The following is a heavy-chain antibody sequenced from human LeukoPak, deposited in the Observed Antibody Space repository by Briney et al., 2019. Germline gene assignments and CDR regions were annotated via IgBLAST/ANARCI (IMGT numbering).Heavy chain of an antibody. CDR3: ARVSSGEIRYFQH. CDR2: IRVDGSET. CDR1: GFTFSNYW. J-gene: IGHJ1*01. Sequence: PGGSLRLSCAASGFTFSNYWMSWVRQVPGKGLEWLANIRVDGSETYYVDSLKGRFTISRDNAKNSVYLQMNSLRVEDTAVYYCARVSSGEIRYFQHWGQGTLVTVSS. V-gene: IGHV3-7*01. D-gene: IGHD3-16*02.